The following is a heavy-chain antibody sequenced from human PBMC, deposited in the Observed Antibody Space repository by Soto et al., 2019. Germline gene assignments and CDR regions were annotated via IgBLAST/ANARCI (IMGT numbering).Heavy chain of an antibody. Sequence: SETLSLTCAVSGASIINTDGLSWVRQPPGKGLEWIGEIYHSGTTNCDPSLKSRVTISLDKSKSLFPLTLTSLTAADTAVYYCAIPGAGDFDYWGQGTLVTVSS. CDR3: AIPGAGDFDY. CDR2: IYHSGTT. CDR1: GASIINTDG. V-gene: IGHV4-4*02. J-gene: IGHJ4*02. D-gene: IGHD1-26*01.